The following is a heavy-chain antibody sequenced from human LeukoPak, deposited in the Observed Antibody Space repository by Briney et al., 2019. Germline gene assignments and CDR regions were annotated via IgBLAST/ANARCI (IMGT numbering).Heavy chain of an antibody. Sequence: GGPVSLLCAPSGVILSIYPMQCLREARDKAVEWVAYTSYDRSNKYYADSVKGRFTISRDNSKSTLFLQMNSLRPEDTAVYYCARDLISGSHYWGQGTLVTVSS. V-gene: IGHV3-30*17. CDR2: TSYDRSNK. CDR3: ARDLISGSHY. CDR1: GVILSIYP. D-gene: IGHD1-26*01. J-gene: IGHJ4*02.